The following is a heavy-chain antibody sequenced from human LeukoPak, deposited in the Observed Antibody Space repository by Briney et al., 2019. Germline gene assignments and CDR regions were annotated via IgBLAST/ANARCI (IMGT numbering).Heavy chain of an antibody. D-gene: IGHD3-10*01. CDR3: ARDLYYYGSGSPTYFDY. J-gene: IGHJ4*02. Sequence: GGSLRLSCAASGFTFSSYSMNWVRQAPGKGLEWVSSISSSSSYIYYADSVKGRFTTSRDNAKNSLYLQMNSLRAEDTAVYYCARDLYYYGSGSPTYFDYWGQGTLVTVSS. V-gene: IGHV3-21*01. CDR2: ISSSSSYI. CDR1: GFTFSSYS.